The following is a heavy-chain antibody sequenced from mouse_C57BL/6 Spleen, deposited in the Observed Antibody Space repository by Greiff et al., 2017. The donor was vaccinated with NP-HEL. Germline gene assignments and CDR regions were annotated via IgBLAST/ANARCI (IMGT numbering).Heavy chain of an antibody. J-gene: IGHJ2*01. V-gene: IGHV1-19*01. D-gene: IGHD1-1*01. CDR3: ACSTTVVASYYFDY. CDR2: INPYNGGT. Sequence: EVQLQESGPVLVKPGASVKMSCKASGYTFTDYYMNWVKQSHGKSLEWIGVINPYNGGTSYNQQFKGTATLTVDKSSSTAYMELNSLTSEDSAVYYGACSTTVVASYYFDYWGQGTTLTVSS. CDR1: GYTFTDYY.